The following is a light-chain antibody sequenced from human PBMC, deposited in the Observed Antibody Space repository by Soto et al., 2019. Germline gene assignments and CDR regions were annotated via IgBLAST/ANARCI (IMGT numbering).Light chain of an antibody. Sequence: QSVLTQPPSPSEIPRQRVIISCSGSFSNIGSNTVNWYQQLPGTAPQLLIYSNMERPSGVPDRFSGSKSGTSASLAISGLQSEDEADYYCAAWDDSLNAPVFGGGTQLTVL. J-gene: IGLJ3*02. CDR2: SNM. V-gene: IGLV1-44*01. CDR1: FSNIGSNT. CDR3: AAWDDSLNAPV.